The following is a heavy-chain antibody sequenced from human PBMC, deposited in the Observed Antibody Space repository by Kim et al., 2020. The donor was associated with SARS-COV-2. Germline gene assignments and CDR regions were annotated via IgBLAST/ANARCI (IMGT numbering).Heavy chain of an antibody. V-gene: IGHV3-49*03. CDR3: TMEYYYDSSGYFHDLDY. D-gene: IGHD3-22*01. J-gene: IGHJ4*02. CDR2: IRSKAYGGTT. CDR1: GFTFGDYA. Sequence: GGSLRLSCTASGFTFGDYAMSWFRQAPGQGLEWVGFIRSKAYGGTTEYASSVKGRFTISRDDSKSISYLQMNSLKTEDTAVYYCTMEYYYDSSGYFHDLDYWGQGTLVTVSS.